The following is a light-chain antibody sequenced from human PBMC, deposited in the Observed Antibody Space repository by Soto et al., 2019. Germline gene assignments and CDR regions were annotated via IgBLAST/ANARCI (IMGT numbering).Light chain of an antibody. J-gene: IGKJ5*01. V-gene: IGKV1-9*01. CDR2: AAS. CDR1: QAISSY. Sequence: IQLTQPPSSLSAPVGDRVTITCRASQAISSYLAWYQQKPGKTPKLLIYAASTLQSGVPSGLSGSGSGRDFTLTISSLQPEDFATYYCQELNSYPITCGQGTRLEIK. CDR3: QELNSYPIT.